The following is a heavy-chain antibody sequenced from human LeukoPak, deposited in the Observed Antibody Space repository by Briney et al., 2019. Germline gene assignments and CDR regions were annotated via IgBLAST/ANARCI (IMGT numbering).Heavy chain of an antibody. CDR1: GFTVSNNY. V-gene: IGHV3-53*01. J-gene: IGHJ4*02. Sequence: AGSLRLSCAASGFTVSNNYMSWVRQAPGKGLEWVSVIYSGGGTYYADSVRGRFTISRDNSKNTLSLQMNSLRAEDTAVYYCARVLSDSSGWYHFDYWGQGTLVTVSS. CDR2: IYSGGGT. CDR3: ARVLSDSSGWYHFDY. D-gene: IGHD6-19*01.